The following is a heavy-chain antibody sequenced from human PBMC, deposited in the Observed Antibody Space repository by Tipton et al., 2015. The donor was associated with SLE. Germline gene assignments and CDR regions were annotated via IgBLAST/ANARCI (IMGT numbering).Heavy chain of an antibody. Sequence: TLSLTCTVSGDPISSSSYYWGWIRQPPGKGLEWIGSIYYSGSTYYNPSLKSRVTISVDTSKNQFSLKLSSVTAADTAVYYCARDRMVAPFNFDYWGQGTLVTVSS. CDR1: GDPISSSSYY. J-gene: IGHJ4*02. V-gene: IGHV4-39*07. CDR2: IYYSGST. D-gene: IGHD2-8*01. CDR3: ARDRMVAPFNFDY.